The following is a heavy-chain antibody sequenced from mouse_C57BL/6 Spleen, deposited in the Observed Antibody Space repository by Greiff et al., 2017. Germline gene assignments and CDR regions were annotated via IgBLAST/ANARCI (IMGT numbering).Heavy chain of an antibody. CDR2: ISYDGSN. J-gene: IGHJ2*01. Sequence: DVKLQESGPGLVKPSQSLSLTCSVTGYSITSGYYWNWIRQFPGNKREWMGYISYDGSNNYNPSLKNRISITRDTSKNQFFLKLNSVTTEDTATYYCARGGYFDYWGQGTTLTVSS. CDR3: ARGGYFDY. V-gene: IGHV3-6*01. CDR1: GYSITSGYY.